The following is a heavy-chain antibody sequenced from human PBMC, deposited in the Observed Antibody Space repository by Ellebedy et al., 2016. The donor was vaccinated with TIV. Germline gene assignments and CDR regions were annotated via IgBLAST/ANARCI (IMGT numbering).Heavy chain of an antibody. D-gene: IGHD2-2*01. CDR3: AREGFDCSSTSCYLNLPRIDP. J-gene: IGHJ5*02. CDR1: GGTFSSYA. V-gene: IGHV1-69*04. CDR2: IIPILGIA. Sequence: AASVKVSCKASGGTFSSYAISWVRQAPGQGLEWMGRIIPILGIANYAQKFQGRVTITADKSTSTAYMELSSLRSEDTAVYYCAREGFDCSSTSCYLNLPRIDPWGQGTLVTVSS.